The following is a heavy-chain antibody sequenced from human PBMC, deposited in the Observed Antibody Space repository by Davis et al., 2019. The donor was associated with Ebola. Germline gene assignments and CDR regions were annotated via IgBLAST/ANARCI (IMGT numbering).Heavy chain of an antibody. CDR2: IKQDGSEK. D-gene: IGHD6-25*01. V-gene: IGHV3-7*01. Sequence: GESLKISCAASGFTFSSYWMSWVRQAPGKGLEWVANIKQDGSEKYYVDSVKGRFTISRDNAKNSLYLQMNSLRAEDTAVYYCARDSSSEDAFDIWGQGTMVTVSS. CDR3: ARDSSSEDAFDI. CDR1: GFTFSSYW. J-gene: IGHJ3*02.